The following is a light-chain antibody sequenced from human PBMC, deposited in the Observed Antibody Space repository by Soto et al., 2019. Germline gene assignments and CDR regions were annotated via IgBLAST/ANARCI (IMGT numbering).Light chain of an antibody. V-gene: IGKV3-15*01. Sequence: ERATLSCRASQSVSSNLAWYQQKPGQAPRLLIYDASTRATVIPARFSGSGSGTEFTLTISSLQSEDFAVYYCQQYTDWPPIPFGQGTRLEIK. CDR1: QSVSSN. J-gene: IGKJ5*01. CDR2: DAS. CDR3: QQYTDWPPIP.